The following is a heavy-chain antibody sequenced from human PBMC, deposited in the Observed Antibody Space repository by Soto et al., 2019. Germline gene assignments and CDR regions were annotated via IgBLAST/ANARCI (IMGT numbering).Heavy chain of an antibody. J-gene: IGHJ4*02. CDR2: VNPIVSMS. CDR1: GDTFNFYS. V-gene: IGHV1-69*02. D-gene: IGHD3-10*01. CDR3: ASSYGSGYRAFDY. Sequence: QVQLVQSGAEVKRPGSSVKVSCKASGDTFNFYSINWVRQAPGLGLEGMGRVNPIVSMSNYVQKFQGRVTMTADKPTSTAYMELSSLRSEDTAIYYCASSYGSGYRAFDYWGQGDLVTVSS.